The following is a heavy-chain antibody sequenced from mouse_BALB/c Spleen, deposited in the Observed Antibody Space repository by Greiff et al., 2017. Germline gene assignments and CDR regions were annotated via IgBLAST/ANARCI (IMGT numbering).Heavy chain of an antibody. D-gene: IGHD1-1*01. J-gene: IGHJ1*01. V-gene: IGHV1-15*01. CDR2: IDPETGGT. CDR3: ARRGWVTTVENWYFDV. Sequence: VQLQQSGAELVRPGASVTLSCKASGYTFTDYELHWVKQTPVHGLEWIGAIDPETGGTAYNQKFKGKATLTADKSSSTAYMELRSLTSEDSAVYYCARRGWVTTVENWYFDVWGAGTTVTVSS. CDR1: GYTFTDYE.